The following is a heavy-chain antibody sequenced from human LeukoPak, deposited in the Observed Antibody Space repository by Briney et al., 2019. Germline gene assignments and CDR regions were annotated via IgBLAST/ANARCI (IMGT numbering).Heavy chain of an antibody. CDR3: ARFRYIGSDLEVFDS. CDR2: INQDEGHK. D-gene: IGHD5-12*01. J-gene: IGHJ4*02. Sequence: GGSLRLSCAASGFTFNNYWFSWVRQSPGKGLEWVASINQDEGHKYSVDSVKGRFTISRDNARNSLYLQMNGLRAEDTAVYYCARFRYIGSDLEVFDSWGQGTLVTVSS. CDR1: GFTFNNYW. V-gene: IGHV3-7*01.